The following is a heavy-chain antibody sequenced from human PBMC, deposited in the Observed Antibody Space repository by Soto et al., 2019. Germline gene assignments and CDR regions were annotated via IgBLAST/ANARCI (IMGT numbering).Heavy chain of an antibody. CDR2: XXYDGSNK. J-gene: IGHJ6*02. CDR3: XXXXXXXXXXXXXXXXXGMDV. Sequence: QVQLVESGGGVVQPGRSLRLSCAASGFTFSSYGMHWVRXAXGKXXXXXXXXXYDGSNKYYADSVKGRFTISRDNSKXXXXXXXXXXXXXXXXXXXXXXXXXXXXXXXXXXXXXGMDVWGQGTTVTVSS. CDR1: GFTFSSYG. V-gene: IGHV3-30*03.